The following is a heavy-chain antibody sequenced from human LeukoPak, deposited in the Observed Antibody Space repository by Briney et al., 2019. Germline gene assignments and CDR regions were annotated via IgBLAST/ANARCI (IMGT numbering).Heavy chain of an antibody. Sequence: SETLSLTCTVSGGSISSYYCSWIRQPPGKGLERIGYTYYSGSTNYNPSLKSRVTISVDTSKNQFSLKLSSVTAADTAVYYCARARRAARGYFDYWGQGTLVTVSS. CDR3: ARARRAARGYFDY. V-gene: IGHV4-59*01. CDR2: TYYSGST. CDR1: GGSISSYY. D-gene: IGHD6-6*01. J-gene: IGHJ4*02.